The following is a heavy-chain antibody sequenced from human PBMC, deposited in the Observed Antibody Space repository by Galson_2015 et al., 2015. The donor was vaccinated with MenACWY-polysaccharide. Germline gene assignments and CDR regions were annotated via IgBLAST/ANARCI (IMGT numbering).Heavy chain of an antibody. CDR3: AREVDTAMATGISYYYGMDV. V-gene: IGHV1-46*01. CDR2: INPSGAGT. Sequence: SVKVSCKASGYTFTSYYMHWVRQAPGQGLGWMGIINPSGAGTSSAQKFQGRVTMTRDTSTDTVYMELSSLRSEDTAVYYCAREVDTAMATGISYYYGMDVWGQGATVTVSS. D-gene: IGHD5-18*01. CDR1: GYTFTSYY. J-gene: IGHJ6*02.